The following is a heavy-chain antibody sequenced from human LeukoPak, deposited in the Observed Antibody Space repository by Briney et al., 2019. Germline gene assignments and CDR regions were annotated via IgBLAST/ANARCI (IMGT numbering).Heavy chain of an antibody. Sequence: GGSLRLSCAASGFTFSSYWMSWVRQAPGKGLEWVANIHQDGSEKYYVDSVKGRFTISRDNAKNSLNLQMNSLRAEDTAVYYCARTRNWNDYFVWGQGTLVTVSS. V-gene: IGHV3-7*01. J-gene: IGHJ4*02. D-gene: IGHD1-1*01. CDR2: IHQDGSEK. CDR3: ARTRNWNDYFV. CDR1: GFTFSSYW.